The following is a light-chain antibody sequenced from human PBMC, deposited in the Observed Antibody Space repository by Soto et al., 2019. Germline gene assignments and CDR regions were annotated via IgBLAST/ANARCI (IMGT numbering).Light chain of an antibody. V-gene: IGKV3-20*01. J-gene: IGKJ4*01. CDR1: QSVSSSY. CDR2: GAS. CDR3: QQYGSPLT. Sequence: EMVLTQSPGTLSLSPGERATLSCRASQSVSSSYLAWYQQKPGQAPRLLIYGASSRATGIPDRFSGSGSGTDFTLTISRLEPEDFAVYYCQQYGSPLTFGGGTKV.